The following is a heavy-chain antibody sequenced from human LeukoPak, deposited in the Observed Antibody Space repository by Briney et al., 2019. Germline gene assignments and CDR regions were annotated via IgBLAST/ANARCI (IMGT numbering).Heavy chain of an antibody. D-gene: IGHD7-27*01. V-gene: IGHV5-51*01. CDR2: IYPSDSHT. CDR3: ATYRALTGESYYFDY. Sequence: ESLKTSCKGSGYSFTSYWIGWVRQMPGKGLEWMGVIYPSDSHTRYSPSFQGQITISADKSISTASLQWSSLKASDTAMYYCATYRALTGESYYFDYWGQGTLVTVSS. CDR1: GYSFTSYW. J-gene: IGHJ4*02.